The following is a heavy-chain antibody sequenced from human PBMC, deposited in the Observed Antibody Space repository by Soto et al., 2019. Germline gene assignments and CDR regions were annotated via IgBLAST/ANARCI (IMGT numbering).Heavy chain of an antibody. CDR1: GYTFTSYG. V-gene: IGHV1-18*04. J-gene: IGHJ4*02. CDR2: ISAYNGNT. D-gene: IGHD2-15*01. Sequence: QVQLVQSGAEVKKPGASVKVSCKASGYTFTSYGISWVRQAPGQGLEWMGWISAYNGNTNYAQKLQGRVTMTTDTSTSTTSMELRSLRSDDKAGYYCARARQWSNFDYWGKGTLVTVSS. CDR3: ARARQWSNFDY.